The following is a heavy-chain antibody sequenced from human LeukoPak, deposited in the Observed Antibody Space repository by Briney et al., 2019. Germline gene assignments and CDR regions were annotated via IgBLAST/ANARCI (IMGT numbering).Heavy chain of an antibody. CDR3: ARGRLAWGYSYGYSGY. J-gene: IGHJ4*02. D-gene: IGHD5-18*01. Sequence: KPGGSLRLSCAASGFTFSTYSMNWVRQAPGKGLEWVSSISSSSNYIYYADSVKGRFAVSRDNAKNSLHMQMNSLRAEDTGVYYCARGRLAWGYSYGYSGYWGQGTLVTVSS. V-gene: IGHV3-21*01. CDR1: GFTFSTYS. CDR2: ISSSSNYI.